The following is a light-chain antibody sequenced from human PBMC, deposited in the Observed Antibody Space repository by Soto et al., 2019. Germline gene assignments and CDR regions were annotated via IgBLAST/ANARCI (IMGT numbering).Light chain of an antibody. J-gene: IGLJ2*01. CDR1: SGHSSYA. Sequence: QLVLTQSPSASASLGASVKLTCTLSSGHSSYAFAWHQQQPEKGPRYLMKLDSDGSHTKGDAIPDRFSGSSSGAERYLTISSLQSEDEADYYCQTWGTGIHVVFGGGTKLTVL. CDR3: QTWGTGIHVV. V-gene: IGLV4-69*01. CDR2: LDSDGSH.